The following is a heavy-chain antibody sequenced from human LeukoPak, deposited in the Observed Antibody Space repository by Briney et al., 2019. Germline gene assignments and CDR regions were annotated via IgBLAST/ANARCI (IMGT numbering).Heavy chain of an antibody. D-gene: IGHD3-10*01. J-gene: IGHJ4*02. V-gene: IGHV3-33*01. CDR1: GFTFSSYG. CDR2: IWYDGSNK. CDR3: ARGVASYYGAGSYFLDY. Sequence: GRSLRLSCAASGFTFSSYGMHWVRQAPGKGLEWVAVIWYDGSNKYYADSVKGRFTISRDNSKNTLYLQMNSLTAEDTAVYYCARGVASYYGAGSYFLDYWGQGTVVTVSS.